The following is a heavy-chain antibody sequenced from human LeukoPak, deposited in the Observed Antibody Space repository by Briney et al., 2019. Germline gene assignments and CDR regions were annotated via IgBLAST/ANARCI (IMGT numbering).Heavy chain of an antibody. D-gene: IGHD5-12*01. CDR3: ASFGYSGPSGDY. J-gene: IGHJ4*02. Sequence: GGSLRLSCAASGFTFSSYWMHWVRQAPGKGLVWVSRINSDGSSTSYADSVKGRFTISRDNAKNTLYLQMNSLRAEDTAVYYCASFGYSGPSGDYRGQGTLVTVSS. V-gene: IGHV3-74*01. CDR1: GFTFSSYW. CDR2: INSDGSST.